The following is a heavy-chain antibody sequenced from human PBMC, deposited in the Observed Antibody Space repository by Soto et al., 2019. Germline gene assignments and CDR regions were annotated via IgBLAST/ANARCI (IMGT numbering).Heavy chain of an antibody. CDR1: GGSISDSTSY. D-gene: IGHD2-2*01. Sequence: XETLSLTCTVSGGSISDSTSYWGWIRQPPGKGLEWIGSIYHSGRSYYSPSLKSRVTISADTSNNQFSLKLSSVTAADTAVYYCATPHCSTTSCPSDNWGQGGLGTVCS. CDR2: IYHSGRS. CDR3: ATPHCSTTSCPSDN. V-gene: IGHV4-39*01. J-gene: IGHJ4*02.